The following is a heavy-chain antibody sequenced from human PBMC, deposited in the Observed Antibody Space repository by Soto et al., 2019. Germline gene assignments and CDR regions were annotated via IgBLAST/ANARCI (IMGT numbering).Heavy chain of an antibody. J-gene: IGHJ3*02. CDR3: ARIQLGYHAFEI. Sequence: GGSLRLSCAASGFTFSSYSMNWVRQAPGKGLEWVSSISSSSSYIYYADSVKGRFTISRDNAKNSLYLQMNSLRAEDTAVYYCARIQLGYHAFEIWGQETMLTVSS. V-gene: IGHV3-21*01. D-gene: IGHD6-6*01. CDR1: GFTFSSYS. CDR2: ISSSSSYI.